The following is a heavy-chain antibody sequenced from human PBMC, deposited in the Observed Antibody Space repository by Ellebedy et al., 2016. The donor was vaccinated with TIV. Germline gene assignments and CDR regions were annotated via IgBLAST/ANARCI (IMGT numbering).Heavy chain of an antibody. J-gene: IGHJ4*02. CDR1: GGSISSGGYY. Sequence: SETLSLTXTVSGGSISSGGYYWSWIRQHPGKGLEWIGYIYYSGSTYYNPSLKSRVTISVDTSKNQFSLKLSSVTAADTAVYYCATMTPYDYGGNWIDYWGQGTLVTVSS. CDR3: ATMTPYDYGGNWIDY. V-gene: IGHV4-31*03. D-gene: IGHD4-23*01. CDR2: IYYSGST.